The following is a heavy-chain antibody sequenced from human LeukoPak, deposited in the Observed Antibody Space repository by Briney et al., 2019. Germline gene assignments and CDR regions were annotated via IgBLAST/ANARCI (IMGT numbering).Heavy chain of an antibody. CDR2: INPNSGGT. D-gene: IGHD6-19*01. CDR1: GYTFTGYY. Sequence: ASVKVSCKASGYTFTGYYMHWVRQAPGQGLEWMGWINPNSGGTNYAQKFQGRVTMTRDTSISTAYMELSRLRSDDTAVYYCASWEDTSGWPRDFDYWGQGTLVTVSS. J-gene: IGHJ4*02. V-gene: IGHV1-2*02. CDR3: ASWEDTSGWPRDFDY.